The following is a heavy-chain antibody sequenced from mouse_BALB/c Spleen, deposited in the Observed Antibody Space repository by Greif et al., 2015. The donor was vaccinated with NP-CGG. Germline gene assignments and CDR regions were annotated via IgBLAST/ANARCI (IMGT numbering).Heavy chain of an antibody. J-gene: IGHJ2*01. CDR3: ARTPLTGYFDY. Sequence: VQLQQSGPELVRPGASMKVSCKTSGYAFTSYNMFWVKQSHGKSLEWIGYIDPYNGGTSYNQKFKGKATLTVDKSSSPAYMLLNSLTSEDSAVYYCARTPLTGYFDYWGQGTTLTVSS. CDR1: GYAFTSYN. D-gene: IGHD4-1*01. V-gene: IGHV1S135*01. CDR2: IDPYNGGT.